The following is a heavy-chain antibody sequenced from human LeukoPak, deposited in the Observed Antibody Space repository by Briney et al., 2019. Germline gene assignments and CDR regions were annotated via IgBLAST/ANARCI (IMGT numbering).Heavy chain of an antibody. CDR1: GYTFSDYY. CDR3: AVNLRAPPTGLDV. CDR2: IIPYSGDT. J-gene: IGHJ6*02. D-gene: IGHD4-17*01. Sequence: ASVKVSCKASGYTFSDYYVHWVRQAPGHGLEWIGRIIPYSGDTIYAQKFQGRVTMTRDTSISTAHMELSRLRSDDTAVYYCAVNLRAPPTGLDVWGQGTAVTVSS. V-gene: IGHV1-2*06.